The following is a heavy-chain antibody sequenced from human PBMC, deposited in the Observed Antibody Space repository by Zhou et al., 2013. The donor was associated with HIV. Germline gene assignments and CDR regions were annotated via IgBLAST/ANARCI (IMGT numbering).Heavy chain of an antibody. Sequence: QVQLQESGPGLVKPSEILSLTCIVSGGSIRGHYWSWIRQPPGKGLEWIGYITSTGSTSYSPSLKSRVAISVDTSKNQFSLRLTSVTAADTAVYYCARDRGDGYNNWFFDLWGLAPWSLSPQ. CDR3: ARDRGDGYNNWFFDL. D-gene: IGHD5-12*01. J-gene: IGHJ2*01. CDR1: GGSIRGHY. CDR2: ITSTGST. V-gene: IGHV4-59*11.